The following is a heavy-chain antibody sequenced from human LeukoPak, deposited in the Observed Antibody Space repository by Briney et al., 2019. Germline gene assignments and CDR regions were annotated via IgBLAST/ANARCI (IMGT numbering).Heavy chain of an antibody. J-gene: IGHJ4*02. V-gene: IGHV3-30*02. CDR2: IRSDGGIK. D-gene: IGHD5-18*01. CDR3: ARDLYLDSALVDVFDY. Sequence: HPGGSLRLSCAASGFTFDNYGMHWVRQAPGKGLEWVAFIRSDGGIKYYADSVKGRFTISRDNSKNTLYLQMNSLRAEDTAIYYCARDLYLDSALVDVFDYWGQGTLVTVSS. CDR1: GFTFDNYG.